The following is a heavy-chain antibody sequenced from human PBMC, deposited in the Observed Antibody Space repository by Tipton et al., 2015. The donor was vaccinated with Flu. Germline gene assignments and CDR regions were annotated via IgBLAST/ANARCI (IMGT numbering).Heavy chain of an antibody. Sequence: TLSLTCTVSGGSVSSGSYYWSWIRQPPGKGLDWIGYIYYSGSTNYNPSLKSRVTISVDTSKNQFSLKLSSVTAADTAVYYCARETTTVTTIDYWGQGTLVTVSS. D-gene: IGHD4-17*01. CDR3: ARETTTVTTIDY. V-gene: IGHV4-61*01. J-gene: IGHJ4*02. CDR2: IYYSGST. CDR1: GGSVSSGSYY.